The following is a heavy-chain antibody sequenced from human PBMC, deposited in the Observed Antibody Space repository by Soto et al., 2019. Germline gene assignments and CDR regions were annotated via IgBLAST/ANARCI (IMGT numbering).Heavy chain of an antibody. Sequence: XESRNISGNGSGYSFANYWIAWVLHMPGKGLEWMGIIFPAYSDTKYSASFQCQVTISADKSISTAYLQWSSLKASDTAMYYCASSVVVPSTMNYFDYWGQGSLVTVSS. V-gene: IGHV5-51*01. CDR2: IFPAYSDT. CDR3: ASSVVVPSTMNYFDY. D-gene: IGHD2-15*01. CDR1: GYSFANYW. J-gene: IGHJ4*02.